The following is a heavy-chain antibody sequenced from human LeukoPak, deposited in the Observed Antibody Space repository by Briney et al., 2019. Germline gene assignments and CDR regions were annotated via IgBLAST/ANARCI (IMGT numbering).Heavy chain of an antibody. V-gene: IGHV3-11*03. Sequence: GGSLRLSCAASGFTFSDYYMSWIRQAPGKGLEWVSYISSSSYTNYADSVKGRFTISRDNAKNSLYLQMNSLRAEDTAVYYCARPLSYGDHVGPDYWGQGTLVTVSS. CDR3: ARPLSYGDHVGPDY. D-gene: IGHD4-17*01. CDR1: GFTFSDYY. CDR2: ISSSSYT. J-gene: IGHJ4*02.